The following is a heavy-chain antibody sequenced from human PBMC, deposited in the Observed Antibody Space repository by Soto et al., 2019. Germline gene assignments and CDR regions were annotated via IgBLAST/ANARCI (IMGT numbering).Heavy chain of an antibody. D-gene: IGHD3-16*02. Sequence: EVQLVESGGGLVQPGGSLRLSCAASGFTFSSYWMSWVRQAPGKGLEWVANIKQDGSEKYYVDSVKGRFTISRDNAKNSLYLQMNSLRAEDTAVYYCARDRRLHLGELSFWGNGAFDIWGQGTMVTVSS. CDR1: GFTFSSYW. V-gene: IGHV3-7*01. J-gene: IGHJ3*02. CDR2: IKQDGSEK. CDR3: ARDRRLHLGELSFWGNGAFDI.